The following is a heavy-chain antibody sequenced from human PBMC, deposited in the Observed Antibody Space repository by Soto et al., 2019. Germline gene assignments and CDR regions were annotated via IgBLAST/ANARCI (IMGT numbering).Heavy chain of an antibody. D-gene: IGHD5-18*01. Sequence: EVQLLESGGGLVQPGGSLRLSCAASGFTFSSFAMSWVRQAPGKGLEWVSAISGSGGSTYYADSVKGRFTISRDNSKNTLYLQMNSLRAEDTAVYYCAKDRYSYGFGGLVDVWGQGTTVTVSS. V-gene: IGHV3-23*01. CDR3: AKDRYSYGFGGLVDV. CDR1: GFTFSSFA. J-gene: IGHJ6*02. CDR2: ISGSGGST.